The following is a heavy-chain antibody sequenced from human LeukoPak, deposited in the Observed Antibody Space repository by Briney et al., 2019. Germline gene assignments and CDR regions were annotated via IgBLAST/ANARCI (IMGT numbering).Heavy chain of an antibody. V-gene: IGHV1-18*04. D-gene: IGHD5-24*01. J-gene: IGHJ4*02. CDR3: ARVTDGYIHDY. CDR1: GYTFTGYY. CDR2: ISAYNGNT. Sequence: GASVKVSCKASGYTFTGYYMHWVRQAPGQGLEWMGWISAYNGNTNYAQKLQGRVTMTTDTSTSTAYMELRSLRSDDTAVYYCARVTDGYIHDYWGQGTLVTVSS.